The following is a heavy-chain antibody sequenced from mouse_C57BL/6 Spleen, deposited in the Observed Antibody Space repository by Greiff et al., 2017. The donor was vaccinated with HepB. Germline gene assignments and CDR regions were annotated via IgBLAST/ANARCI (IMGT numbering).Heavy chain of an antibody. CDR3: ARESSGSLFAY. CDR1: GYSITSGYY. CDR2: ISYDGSN. J-gene: IGHJ3*01. D-gene: IGHD3-2*02. V-gene: IGHV3-6*01. Sequence: EVQLVESGPGLVKPSQSLSLTCSVTGYSITSGYYWNWIRQFPGNKLEWMGYISYDGSNNYNPSLKNRISITRDTSKNQFFLKLNSVTTEDTATYYCARESSGSLFAYWGQGTLVTVSA.